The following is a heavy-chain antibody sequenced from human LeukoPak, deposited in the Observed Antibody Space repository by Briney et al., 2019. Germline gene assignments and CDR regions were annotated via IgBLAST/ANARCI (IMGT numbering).Heavy chain of an antibody. D-gene: IGHD6-13*01. Sequence: GGSLRLSCAASGVIFSSCGMHWVRQAPGKGLEWVAVISYDGSNKCYADSVKGRFTISRDNSKNTLYLQMNSLRAEDTAVYYCAKDRDSSSWYQSSDWFDPWGQGTLVTVSS. CDR3: AKDRDSSSWYQSSDWFDP. V-gene: IGHV3-30*18. J-gene: IGHJ5*02. CDR1: GVIFSSCG. CDR2: ISYDGSNK.